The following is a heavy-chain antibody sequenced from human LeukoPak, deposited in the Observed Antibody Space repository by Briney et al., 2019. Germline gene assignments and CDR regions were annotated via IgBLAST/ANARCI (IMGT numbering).Heavy chain of an antibody. Sequence: SETLSLTCTVSGGSISSSSYYWGWIRQPPGKGQEWIGSIYYSGSTYYNPSLKSRVTISVDTSKNQFSLKLSSVTAADTAVYYCARIEQSSWFDYWGQGTLVTVSS. CDR2: IYYSGST. D-gene: IGHD2-2*01. CDR3: ARIEQSSWFDY. CDR1: GGSISSSSYY. V-gene: IGHV4-39*07. J-gene: IGHJ4*02.